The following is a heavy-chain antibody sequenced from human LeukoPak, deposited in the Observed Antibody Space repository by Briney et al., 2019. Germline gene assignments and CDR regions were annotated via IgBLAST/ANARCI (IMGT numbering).Heavy chain of an antibody. J-gene: IGHJ4*02. D-gene: IGHD2-2*01. CDR3: ARQGDIVVVPAAMVYFDY. CDR1: GYSISSGYY. CDR2: IYHSGST. Sequence: PSETLSLTCAVSGYSISSGYYWGWIRQPPGKGLEWIGSIYHSGSTYYNPSLKSRVTISVDTSKNRFSLKLSSVTAADTAVYYCARQGDIVVVPAAMVYFDYWGQGTLVTVSS. V-gene: IGHV4-38-2*01.